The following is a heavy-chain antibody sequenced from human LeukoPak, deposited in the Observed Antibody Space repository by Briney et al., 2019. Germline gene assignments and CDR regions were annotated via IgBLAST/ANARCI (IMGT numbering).Heavy chain of an antibody. J-gene: IGHJ4*02. Sequence: GGSLRLSCAASGFTFSSYAMSLVRQAPGKGLEWVSAISGSGGSTYYADSVEGRFTISRDNSKNTLYLQMNSLRAEDTAVYYCAKDMRRGFITGSSFDYWGQGTLVTVSS. D-gene: IGHD3-10*01. CDR3: AKDMRRGFITGSSFDY. V-gene: IGHV3-23*01. CDR2: ISGSGGST. CDR1: GFTFSSYA.